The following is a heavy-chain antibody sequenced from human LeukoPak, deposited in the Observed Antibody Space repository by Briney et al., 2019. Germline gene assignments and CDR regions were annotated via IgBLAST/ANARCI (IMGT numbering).Heavy chain of an antibody. CDR3: ARHCGHCSSYYFDY. V-gene: IGHV4-39*01. D-gene: IGHD2-2*03. J-gene: IGHJ4*02. Sequence: PSETLSLXCTVSGGSISSSSYYWGRIRQPPGKGLEWIGSFYYSGITYYNPSLKSRVIISVDTSKNQSSLKLSSVTAADTAVYYCARHCGHCSSYYFDYWGQRTLVTVSS. CDR1: GGSISSSSYY. CDR2: FYYSGIT.